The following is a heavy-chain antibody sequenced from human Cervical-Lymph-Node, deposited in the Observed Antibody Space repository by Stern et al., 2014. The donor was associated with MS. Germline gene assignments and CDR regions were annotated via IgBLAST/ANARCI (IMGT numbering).Heavy chain of an antibody. J-gene: IGHJ4*02. D-gene: IGHD4-17*01. Sequence: QVQLQESGPGLVKPSQTLSLTCTVSGGSISSGDNYWSWIRQPPGKGPEWIGYIHYSGGTYFNPSLKSPATISADTSKNQFSLKLNSMTAADTAVYYCARVPDYGDAFFDYWGQGILVTVSS. CDR1: GGSISSGDNY. V-gene: IGHV4-30-4*01. CDR2: IHYSGGT. CDR3: ARVPDYGDAFFDY.